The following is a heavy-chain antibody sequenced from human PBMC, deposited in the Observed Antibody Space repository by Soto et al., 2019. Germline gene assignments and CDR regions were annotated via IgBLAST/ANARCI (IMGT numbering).Heavy chain of an antibody. Sequence: QVQLVQSGAEVKKPGASVKVSCKASGYIFTSYYLHWVRQAPGQGLEWMGFINPSGGSTSFAQKFQGRVTMTRDTSTSTVYMELSSLRSEDTAMYYCAGNDKSGLDYWGQGTLVTVSS. J-gene: IGHJ4*02. CDR1: GYIFTSYY. D-gene: IGHD1-1*01. CDR3: AGNDKSGLDY. V-gene: IGHV1-46*01. CDR2: INPSGGST.